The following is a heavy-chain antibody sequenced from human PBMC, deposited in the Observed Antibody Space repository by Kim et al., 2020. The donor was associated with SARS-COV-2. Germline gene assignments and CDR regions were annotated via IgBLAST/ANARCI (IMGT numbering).Heavy chain of an antibody. V-gene: IGHV3-21*01. D-gene: IGHD1-26*01. Sequence: SVKGRLTISRDNAKNSLYLQMNSLRAEDTAVYYCARVWDSGSFDYYGLDVWGQGTTVTVSS. CDR3: ARVWDSGSFDYYGLDV. J-gene: IGHJ6*02.